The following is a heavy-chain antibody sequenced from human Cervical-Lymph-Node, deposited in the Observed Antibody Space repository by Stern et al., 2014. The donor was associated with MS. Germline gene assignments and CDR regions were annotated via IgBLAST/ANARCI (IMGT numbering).Heavy chain of an antibody. CDR3: ARGVVSNRAAATLHNLFDP. V-gene: IGHV1-69*04. J-gene: IGHJ5*02. D-gene: IGHD2-15*01. CDR2: IIPILGLP. Sequence: QVQLVQSGAEVKKPGSSVNVSCKASGGTFSSSYAITWMRQAPGQGLEWMGRIIPILGLPNYAQKFQGRVIITADTSTSTAYMELSSLRSEDTAVYYCARGVVSNRAAATLHNLFDPWGQGTLVTVSS. CDR1: GGTFSSSYA.